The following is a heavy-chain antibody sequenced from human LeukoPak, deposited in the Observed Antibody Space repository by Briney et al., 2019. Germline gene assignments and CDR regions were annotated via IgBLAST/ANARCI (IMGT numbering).Heavy chain of an antibody. CDR3: ARVPDFSARPFDS. CDR2: IYYSGST. Sequence: SETLSLTCTVSGGSISSSSYYWGGIRQPPGEGLERIGGIYYSGSTYYNPSLKSRVTISVDTSKNQFSPKLSSVTTADTGGDYCARVPDFSARPFDSWGPGTLVTVSS. D-gene: IGHD6-19*01. CDR1: GGSISSSSYY. V-gene: IGHV4-39*07. J-gene: IGHJ4*02.